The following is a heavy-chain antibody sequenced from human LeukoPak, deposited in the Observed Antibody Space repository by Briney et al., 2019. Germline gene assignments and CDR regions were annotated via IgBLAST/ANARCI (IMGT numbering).Heavy chain of an antibody. CDR3: ARGGGSYGGYYFDY. D-gene: IGHD1-26*01. CDR1: GFTSSSYG. V-gene: IGHV3-33*01. J-gene: IGHJ4*02. Sequence: GGSLRLSCAASGFTSSSYGMHWVRQAPGKGLEWVAVIWYDGSNKYYADSVKGRFTISRDNSKNTLYLQMNSLRAEDTAVYYCARGGGSYGGYYFDYWGQGTLVTVSS. CDR2: IWYDGSNK.